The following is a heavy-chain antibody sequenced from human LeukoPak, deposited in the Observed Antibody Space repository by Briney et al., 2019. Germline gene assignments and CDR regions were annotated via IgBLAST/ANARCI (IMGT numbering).Heavy chain of an antibody. CDR2: ISSNGDNT. CDR3: VRGTGY. CDR1: GFTFSSYV. V-gene: IGHV3-64D*06. J-gene: IGHJ4*02. Sequence: GGSLRLSCAASGFTFSSYVMHWVRQAPGKGLEYVSAISSNGDNTYYADSVKGRFTISRDNSKNTLYLQMSSLRADDTAVYYCVRGTGYWGQGTLVTVSS.